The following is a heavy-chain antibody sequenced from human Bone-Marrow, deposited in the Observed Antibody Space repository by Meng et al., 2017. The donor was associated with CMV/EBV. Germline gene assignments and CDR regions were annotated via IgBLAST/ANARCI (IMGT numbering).Heavy chain of an antibody. CDR3: ARDSQTRYSSGWYLLDGMDV. CDR1: GFTVSSNY. CDR2: IYSGGST. D-gene: IGHD6-19*01. V-gene: IGHV3-53*01. Sequence: GESLKISCAVSGFTVSSNYMSWVRQAPGKGLEWVSVIYSGGSTYYADSVKGRFTISRDNSKNTLYLQMNSLRAEDTAVYYCARDSQTRYSSGWYLLDGMDVWGQGTTVTVSS. J-gene: IGHJ6*01.